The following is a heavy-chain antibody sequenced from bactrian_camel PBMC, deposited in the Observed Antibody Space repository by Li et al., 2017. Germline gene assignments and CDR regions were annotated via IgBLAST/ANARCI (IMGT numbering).Heavy chain of an antibody. CDR2: VDKIDGDT. J-gene: IGHJ7*01. CDR1: GFTFDELD. V-gene: IGHV3S63*01. Sequence: VQLVESGGGSAQAGGPLRVSCTVSGFTFDELDMGWYRQGPGNECEGVAAVDKIDGDTSYADPVKGRFTISQDNAKNTLYLQMNSLKPEDTAIYYCAAGRSLGLWRGAARYAMDSWGKGTQVTVS. D-gene: IGHD3*01.